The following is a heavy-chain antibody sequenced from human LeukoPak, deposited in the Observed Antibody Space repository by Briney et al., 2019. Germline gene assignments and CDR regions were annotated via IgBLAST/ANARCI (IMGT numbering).Heavy chain of an antibody. CDR1: GYSFTSYW. CDR3: ARQSGCSSTSCWGGSYYYYYMDV. D-gene: IGHD2-2*01. V-gene: IGHV5-51*01. J-gene: IGHJ6*03. Sequence: GESLKISCKGSGYSFTSYWIGWVRQMPGKGLEWMGIIYPGDSDTRYSPSFQGQVTISADKSISTAYLQWSSLKASDTAVYYCARQSGCSSTSCWGGSYYYYYMDVWGKGTTVTVSS. CDR2: IYPGDSDT.